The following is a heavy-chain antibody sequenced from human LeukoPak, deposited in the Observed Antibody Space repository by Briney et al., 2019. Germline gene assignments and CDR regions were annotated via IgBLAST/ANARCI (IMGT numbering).Heavy chain of an antibody. D-gene: IGHD3-22*01. CDR2: ITSSGSTT. Sequence: GGSLRLSCAASGFTFISYEMIWVRQAPGKGLEWVSYITSSGSTTYYADSVKGRFTISRDNAKNSLFLQMNSLRAEDTAVYYCARDLEPYYYDSSGFIWGQGTLVTVSS. CDR3: ARDLEPYYYDSSGFI. V-gene: IGHV3-48*03. CDR1: GFTFISYE. J-gene: IGHJ4*02.